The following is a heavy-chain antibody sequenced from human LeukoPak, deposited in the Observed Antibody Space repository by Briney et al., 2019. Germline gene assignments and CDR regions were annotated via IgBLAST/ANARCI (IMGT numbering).Heavy chain of an antibody. D-gene: IGHD3-22*01. J-gene: IGHJ4*02. CDR1: GFTFSSYA. Sequence: GGSLRLSCAASGFTFSSYAMSWVRQAPGKGLEWVSAISGSGGSTYYADSVKGRFTISRDNSKNTLYLQMNSLRAEDTAVYYCAKGGHSSGYYYPEYYFDYWGQGTLVTVSS. CDR2: ISGSGGST. CDR3: AKGGHSSGYYYPEYYFDY. V-gene: IGHV3-23*01.